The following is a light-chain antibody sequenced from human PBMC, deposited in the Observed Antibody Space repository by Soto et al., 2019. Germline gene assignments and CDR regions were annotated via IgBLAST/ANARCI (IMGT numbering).Light chain of an antibody. Sequence: EIVLTQSPGTLSLSPGERATLSCRASQSVSSSYLAWYRQKPGQAPRLLIYGASTRATGLPARFSGSGSGTQFTLTISSLQSEDFAVYYCQQYNNWPITFGQGTRLEIK. V-gene: IGKV3-15*01. CDR1: QSVSSSY. CDR3: QQYNNWPIT. J-gene: IGKJ5*01. CDR2: GAS.